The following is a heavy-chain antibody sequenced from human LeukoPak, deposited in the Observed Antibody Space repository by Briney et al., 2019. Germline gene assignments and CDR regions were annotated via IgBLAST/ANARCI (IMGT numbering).Heavy chain of an antibody. Sequence: SETLSLTCTVSGGSISSNYCSWIRQPPGKGLEWVGYISYSGSTNYNPSLKSRVTISADTSKNQFSLKLSSVTAADTAVYYCARDLRGYDSFECGGQGTLVTVSS. CDR3: ARDLRGYDSFEC. D-gene: IGHD5-12*01. CDR2: ISYSGST. V-gene: IGHV4-59*01. CDR1: GGSISSNY. J-gene: IGHJ4*02.